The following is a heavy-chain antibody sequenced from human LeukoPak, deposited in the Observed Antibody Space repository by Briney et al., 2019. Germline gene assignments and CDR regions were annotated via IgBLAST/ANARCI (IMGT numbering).Heavy chain of an antibody. Sequence: TGGSLRLSCAASGFTFRSYFMSWVRQAPGKGLEWVATINQDGSEKYSVDSVKGRFTISRDNAKTSLYLHMNSLRAEDTAVYYCAKDIVGGGNDYWGRGTLVIVSS. CDR2: INQDGSEK. V-gene: IGHV3-7*01. J-gene: IGHJ4*02. CDR1: GFTFRSYF. CDR3: AKDIVGGGNDY. D-gene: IGHD2-15*01.